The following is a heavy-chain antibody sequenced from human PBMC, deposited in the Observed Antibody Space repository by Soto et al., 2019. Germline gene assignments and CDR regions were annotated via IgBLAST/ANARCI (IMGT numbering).Heavy chain of an antibody. CDR2: IIRIFHTP. D-gene: IGHD5-12*01. CDR1: GGTFSSYA. CDR3: VHRRDGYNSAFFDY. Sequence: SVKFSCKASGGTFSSYAFSWVRQAPGQGLEWMGGIIRIFHTPTYAQKFQGRVTITADESTSTAYMELISLRSDDTAVYYCVHRRDGYNSAFFDYWGQGTLVTVSS. J-gene: IGHJ4*02. V-gene: IGHV1-69*13.